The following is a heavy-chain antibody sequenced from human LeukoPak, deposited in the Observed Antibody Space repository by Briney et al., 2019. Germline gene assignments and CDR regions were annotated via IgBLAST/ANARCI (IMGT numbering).Heavy chain of an antibody. D-gene: IGHD6-13*01. V-gene: IGHV3-30-3*01. Sequence: GGSLRLSCAASGFTFSSYAMHWVRQAPGKGLEWVAVISYDGSNKYYADSVKGRFTISRDNPKNTLYLQMNSLRAEDTAVYYCASERPSSSWYDYWGQGTLVTVSS. CDR2: ISYDGSNK. J-gene: IGHJ4*02. CDR3: ASERPSSSWYDY. CDR1: GFTFSSYA.